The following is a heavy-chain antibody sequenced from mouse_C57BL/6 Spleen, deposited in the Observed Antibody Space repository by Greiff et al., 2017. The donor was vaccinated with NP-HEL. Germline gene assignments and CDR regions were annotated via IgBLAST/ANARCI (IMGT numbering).Heavy chain of an antibody. Sequence: QVQLQQPGAELVMPGASVKLSCKASGYTFTSYWMHWVKQRPGQGLEWIGEIDPSDSYTNYNQKFKGKSTLTVDKSSSTAYMQLSSLTSEDSAVYYCARGGYSYGSSSYYFDYWGQGTTLTVSS. CDR1: GYTFTSYW. CDR3: ARGGYSYGSSSYYFDY. V-gene: IGHV1-69*01. J-gene: IGHJ2*01. CDR2: IDPSDSYT. D-gene: IGHD1-1*01.